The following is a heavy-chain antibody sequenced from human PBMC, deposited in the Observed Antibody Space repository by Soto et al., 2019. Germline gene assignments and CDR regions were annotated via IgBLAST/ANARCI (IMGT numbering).Heavy chain of an antibody. CDR3: AKATSGLAVAGTNLFDP. CDR2: ISGSGGST. J-gene: IGHJ5*02. V-gene: IGHV3-23*01. D-gene: IGHD6-19*01. Sequence: GGSLRLSCAASGFTFSSYAMSWVRQAPGKGLVWVSAISGSGGSTYYADSVKGRFTISRDNSKNTLYLQMNSLRAEDTAVYYCAKATSGLAVAGTNLFDPWGQGTPATVYS. CDR1: GFTFSSYA.